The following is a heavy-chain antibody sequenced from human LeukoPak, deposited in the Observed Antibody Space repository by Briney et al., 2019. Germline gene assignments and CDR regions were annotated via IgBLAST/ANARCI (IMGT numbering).Heavy chain of an antibody. D-gene: IGHD2-15*01. CDR3: AKVLSRQRGQRVVGGFDY. CDR1: GFTFSSSG. Sequence: PGGSLRLSCAASGFTFSSSGMHSVRQDPGKGLEWVSAISGSGGSTYYADSVKGRFTSSRDNSKNTRYLQMNSLRAEDTGVYYCAKVLSRQRGQRVVGGFDYWGQGTLVTVSS. CDR2: ISGSGGST. V-gene: IGHV3-23*01. J-gene: IGHJ4*02.